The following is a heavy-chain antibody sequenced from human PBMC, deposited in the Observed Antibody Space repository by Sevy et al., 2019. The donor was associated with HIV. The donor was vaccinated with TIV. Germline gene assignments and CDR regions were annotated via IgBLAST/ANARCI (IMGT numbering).Heavy chain of an antibody. V-gene: IGHV3-48*01. Sequence: GGSLRLSCAASGFTFSSYSMNWVHQAPGKGLEWVSYISSSSSTIYYADSVKGRITISRDNAKTSLYLQMSSLRADDTALYYCARVPSTGRYGMDVWGQGTTVTVSS. CDR2: ISSSSSTI. CDR1: GFTFSSYS. J-gene: IGHJ6*02. CDR3: ARVPSTGRYGMDV. D-gene: IGHD3-10*01.